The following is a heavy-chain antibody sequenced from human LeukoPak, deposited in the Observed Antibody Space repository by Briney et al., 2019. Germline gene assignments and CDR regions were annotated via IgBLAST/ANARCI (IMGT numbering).Heavy chain of an antibody. Sequence: GASVKVSCKASGGTFSSHAISWVRQAPGQGLEWMGGIIPIFGTANYAQKFQGRVTITADKSTSTAYMELSSLRSEDTAVYYCARDGSGGDGPAYYFDYWGQGTLVTVSS. CDR1: GGTFSSHA. CDR2: IIPIFGTA. D-gene: IGHD5-24*01. CDR3: ARDGSGGDGPAYYFDY. V-gene: IGHV1-69*06. J-gene: IGHJ4*02.